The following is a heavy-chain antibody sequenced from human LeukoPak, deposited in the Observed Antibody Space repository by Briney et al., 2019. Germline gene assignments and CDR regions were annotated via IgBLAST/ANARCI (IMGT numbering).Heavy chain of an antibody. Sequence: PGGSLRLSCAASGFTFSSYSMNWVRQAPGKGLEWVSSISSSSSYIYYADSVKGRFTISRDNAKNSLYLQMNSLRAEDTAVYYCARWKDSSSWYDNWFDPWGQGTLVTVSS. J-gene: IGHJ5*02. CDR3: ARWKDSSSWYDNWFDP. CDR2: ISSSSSYI. D-gene: IGHD6-13*01. V-gene: IGHV3-21*01. CDR1: GFTFSSYS.